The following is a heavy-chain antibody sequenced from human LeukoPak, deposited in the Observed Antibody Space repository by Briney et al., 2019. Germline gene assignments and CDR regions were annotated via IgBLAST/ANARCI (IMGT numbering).Heavy chain of an antibody. J-gene: IGHJ4*02. CDR1: GFTISNYW. D-gene: IGHD2/OR15-2a*01. Sequence: GGSLRLSCVASGFTISNYWMHWVRQAPGKGLVWVSRINTDGSSINYADSVKGRFTISRDNAKNTLYLQMNSLRVEDTAVYYCARDFLRTFDYWGQGTLVTVSS. V-gene: IGHV3-74*01. CDR3: ARDFLRTFDY. CDR2: INTDGSSI.